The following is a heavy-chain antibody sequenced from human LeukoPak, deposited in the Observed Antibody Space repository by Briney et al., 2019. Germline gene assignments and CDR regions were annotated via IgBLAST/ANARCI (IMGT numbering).Heavy chain of an antibody. CDR1: GGSISGFY. CDR3: ARDRHQYSSSSGRPHYYYYMDV. V-gene: IGHV4-59*12. D-gene: IGHD6-6*01. J-gene: IGHJ6*03. Sequence: PSETLSLTCTVSGGSISGFYWNWIRQPPGKGLEWIGYVYYSGNTNYNPSLKSRVTISLDTSKNQFSLKLSSVTAADTAVYYCARDRHQYSSSSGRPHYYYYMDVWGKGTTVTVSS. CDR2: VYYSGNT.